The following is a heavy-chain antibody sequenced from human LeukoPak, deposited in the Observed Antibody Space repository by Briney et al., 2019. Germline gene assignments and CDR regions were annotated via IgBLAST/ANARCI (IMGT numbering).Heavy chain of an antibody. CDR2: IIPIFGTA. J-gene: IGHJ6*02. Sequence: SVKVSCKASGGTFISYAISWVRQAPGQGLEWMGGIIPIFGTANYAQKFQGRVTITADESTSTAYMELSSLRSEDTAVYYCARDRRAAAGTRCPYSSGCRYGMDVWGQGTTVTVSS. CDR1: GGTFISYA. V-gene: IGHV1-69*13. CDR3: ARDRRAAAGTRCPYSSGCRYGMDV. D-gene: IGHD6-13*01.